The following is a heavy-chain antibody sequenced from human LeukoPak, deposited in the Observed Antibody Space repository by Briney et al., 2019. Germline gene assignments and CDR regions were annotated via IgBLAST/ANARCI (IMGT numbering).Heavy chain of an antibody. Sequence: GSLRLSCTASGFTFSTYAMHWVRQAPGKGLEWVAVISYDGTNKYYADSMKGRFTISRDNSKNTLYLQMNSLRAEDTAVYYCARDMLFGESVYNWFDPWGQGTLVTVSS. CDR2: ISYDGTNK. D-gene: IGHD3/OR15-3a*01. V-gene: IGHV3-30-3*01. J-gene: IGHJ5*02. CDR1: GFTFSTYA. CDR3: ARDMLFGESVYNWFDP.